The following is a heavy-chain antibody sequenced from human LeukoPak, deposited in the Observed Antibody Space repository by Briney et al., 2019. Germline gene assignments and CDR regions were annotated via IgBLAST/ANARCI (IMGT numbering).Heavy chain of an antibody. CDR2: IRQDGSQK. V-gene: IGHV3-7*01. J-gene: IGHJ4*02. CDR1: GFTFSSYW. Sequence: PGGSLRLSCAASGFTFSSYWMAWVRQAPGKGLEWVATIRQDGSQKYYVDSVRGRLTISRDNADNSLYLQVNSLRAEDTAVYYCARGGDPAQYSSSFLDYWGQGTLVTVSS. CDR3: ARGGDPAQYSSSFLDY. D-gene: IGHD6-13*01.